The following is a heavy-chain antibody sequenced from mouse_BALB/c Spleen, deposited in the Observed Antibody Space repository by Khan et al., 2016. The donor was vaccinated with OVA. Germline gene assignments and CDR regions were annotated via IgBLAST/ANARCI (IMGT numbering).Heavy chain of an antibody. D-gene: IGHD1-1*01. Sequence: EVQLQESGPGLVKPSQTVSLTCTVTGISITTGNYRWSWIRQFPGNKLEWIGNIYYSGTITYNPSLTSRTTITRDTSKSQFFLEMNSLTAEDTATYFCARDYGSLYWYFDVWGAETTVTVSS. CDR3: ARDYGSLYWYFDV. V-gene: IGHV3-5*02. J-gene: IGHJ1*01. CDR2: IYYSGTI. CDR1: GISITTGNYR.